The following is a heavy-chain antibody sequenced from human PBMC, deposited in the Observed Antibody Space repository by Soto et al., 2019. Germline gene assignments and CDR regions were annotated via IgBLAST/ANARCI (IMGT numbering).Heavy chain of an antibody. D-gene: IGHD6-13*01. V-gene: IGHV4-59*08. J-gene: IGHJ6*02. Sequence: NPSETLSLTCTVSGGSISSYYWSWIRQPPGKGLEWIGYIYYSGSTYYNPSLKSRVTISVDTSRNQFSLKLSSVTAADTAVYYCARHNWTGYSSSWYNPYYYSYGMDVWGQGTTVTVSS. CDR2: IYYSGST. CDR3: ARHNWTGYSSSWYNPYYYSYGMDV. CDR1: GGSISSYY.